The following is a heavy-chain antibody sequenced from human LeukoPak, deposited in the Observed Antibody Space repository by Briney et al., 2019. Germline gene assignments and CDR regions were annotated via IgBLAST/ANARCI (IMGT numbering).Heavy chain of an antibody. CDR3: ARARFYSSSTYYYYMDV. V-gene: IGHV3-7*01. Sequence: GGSLRLSCAASGFTFSSYWMSWVRQAPGKGLEWVANIKQEGSEKYYVDSVKGRFTISRDNAKNSLCLQMNSLRAEDTAVYYCARARFYSSSTYYYYMDVWGKGTTVTVSS. D-gene: IGHD6-6*01. CDR1: GFTFSSYW. J-gene: IGHJ6*03. CDR2: IKQEGSEK.